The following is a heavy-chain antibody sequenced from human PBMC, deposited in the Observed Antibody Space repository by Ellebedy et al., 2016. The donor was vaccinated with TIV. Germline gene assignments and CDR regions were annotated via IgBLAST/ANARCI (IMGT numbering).Heavy chain of an antibody. CDR1: GFTFSSYS. CDR2: ISSSSSYI. V-gene: IGHV3-21*01. CDR3: ARDCIAAAGTGDY. J-gene: IGHJ4*02. Sequence: GGSLRLXXAASGFTFSSYSMNWVRQAPGKGLEWVSSISSSSSYIYYADSVKGRFTISRDNAKNSLYLQMNSLRAEDTAVYYCARDCIAAAGTGDYWGQGTLVTVSS. D-gene: IGHD6-13*01.